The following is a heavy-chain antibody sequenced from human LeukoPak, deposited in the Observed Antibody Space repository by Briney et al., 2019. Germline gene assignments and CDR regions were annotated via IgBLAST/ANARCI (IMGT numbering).Heavy chain of an antibody. Sequence: AGGSLRLSCAASGFTFINAGMNGFGQPQGKGLNWSGRIKSKTDGWTTDYAAPVKGRFTISRDDSKNTLYLQMNSLKTEDTAVYYCTTTSYCSSTSCWFTYYYYGMDVWGQGTTVTVSS. J-gene: IGHJ6*02. CDR3: TTTSYCSSTSCWFTYYYYGMDV. CDR2: IKSKTDGWTT. D-gene: IGHD2-2*01. CDR1: GFTFINAG. V-gene: IGHV3-15*07.